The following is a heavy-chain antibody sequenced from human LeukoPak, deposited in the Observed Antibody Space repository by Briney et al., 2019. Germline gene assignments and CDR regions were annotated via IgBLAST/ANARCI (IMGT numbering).Heavy chain of an antibody. CDR2: MNPNSGNT. Sequence: ASVKVSCKASGYIFSSYYMYWVRQATGQGLEWMGWMNPNSGNTGYAQKFQGRVTMTRNTSISTAYMELSSLRAEDAAVYFCAKAPVTSCRGAYCYPFDSWGQGTLVTVSS. D-gene: IGHD2-21*01. V-gene: IGHV1-8*01. J-gene: IGHJ4*02. CDR1: GYIFSSYY. CDR3: AKAPVTSCRGAYCYPFDS.